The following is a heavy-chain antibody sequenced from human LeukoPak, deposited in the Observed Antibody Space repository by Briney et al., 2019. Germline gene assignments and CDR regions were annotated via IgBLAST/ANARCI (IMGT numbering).Heavy chain of an antibody. Sequence: SQTLSLTCSVSGDSTAGYYWGWIRQSPGRAPEWLAYVYRSGQIDYNSSLRGRVTVSLDRSKTQFSLKLSSVTAADTAVYYCARDSSDWPNYFDSWGQGTLVTVSS. D-gene: IGHD6-19*01. CDR2: VYRSGQI. CDR1: GDSTAGYY. J-gene: IGHJ4*02. CDR3: ARDSSDWPNYFDS. V-gene: IGHV4-59*01.